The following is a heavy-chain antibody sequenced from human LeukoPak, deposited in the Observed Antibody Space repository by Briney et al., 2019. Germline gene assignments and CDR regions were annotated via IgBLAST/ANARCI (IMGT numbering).Heavy chain of an antibody. V-gene: IGHV3-30-3*01. CDR3: ARSPTSSGWPYYFDY. CDR2: ISYDGSNK. Sequence: QPGGSLRLSCAASEFTFSSYAMHWVRQAPGKGLEWVAVISYDGSNKYYADSVKGRFTISRDNSKNTLYLQMNSLRAEDTAVYYCARSPTSSGWPYYFDYWGQGTLVTVSS. D-gene: IGHD6-19*01. J-gene: IGHJ4*02. CDR1: EFTFSSYA.